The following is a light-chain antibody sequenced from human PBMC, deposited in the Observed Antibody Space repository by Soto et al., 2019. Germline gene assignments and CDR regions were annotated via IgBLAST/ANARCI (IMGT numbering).Light chain of an antibody. CDR1: QGISNF. V-gene: IGKV1-16*02. CDR2: AAS. Sequence: DIQMTQSPSSLSASVGDRVPITCRASQGISNFLAWFQHKPGQAPKPLIYAASSSQSGVPSKFSGSGSGTEFTLTISSLQPEDSATYYCQQYHSYPWTFGQGTKVEIK. CDR3: QQYHSYPWT. J-gene: IGKJ1*01.